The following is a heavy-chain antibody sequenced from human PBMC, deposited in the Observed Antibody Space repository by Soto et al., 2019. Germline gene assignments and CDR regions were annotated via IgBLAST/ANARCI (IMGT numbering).Heavy chain of an antibody. CDR3: ARGSVVFSP. CDR1: GGSISSGGYS. D-gene: IGHD2-15*01. CDR2: INHSGST. J-gene: IGHJ4*02. V-gene: IGHV4-30-2*01. Sequence: ASETLSLTCAVSGGSISSGGYSWSWIRQPPGKGLEWIGEINHSGSTNYNPSLKSRVTISVDTSKNQFSLKLSSVTAADTAVYYCARGSVVFSPWGQGTLVTVSS.